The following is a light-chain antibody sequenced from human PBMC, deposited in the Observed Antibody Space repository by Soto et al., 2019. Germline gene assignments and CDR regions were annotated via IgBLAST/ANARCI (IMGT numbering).Light chain of an antibody. V-gene: IGKV1-27*01. Sequence: DIQMTQSPSSLSASVGARVTITCRASQAIRNSLAWSQQKPGKVPRLLIYAASTLQPGVPSRFSGSGSGTDFTLTINSLPPEDVATYYCQKSFSAPFTFAPGTKLGIK. CDR3: QKSFSAPFT. CDR1: QAIRNS. CDR2: AAS. J-gene: IGKJ3*01.